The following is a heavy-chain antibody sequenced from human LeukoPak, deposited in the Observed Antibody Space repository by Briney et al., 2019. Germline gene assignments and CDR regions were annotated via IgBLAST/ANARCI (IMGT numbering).Heavy chain of an antibody. Sequence: ASVKVSCKASGYTFTSYDINWVRQATGQGLEWMGWMNPNSGNTSYAQKFQGRVTMTRDTSTSTVYMELSSLRSEDTAVYYCARLSIVGAPAYWGQGTLVTVSS. CDR1: GYTFTSYD. CDR3: ARLSIVGAPAY. V-gene: IGHV1-8*01. J-gene: IGHJ4*02. CDR2: MNPNSGNT. D-gene: IGHD1-26*01.